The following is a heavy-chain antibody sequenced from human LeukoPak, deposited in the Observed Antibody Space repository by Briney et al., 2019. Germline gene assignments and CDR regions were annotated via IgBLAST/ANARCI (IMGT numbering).Heavy chain of an antibody. D-gene: IGHD1-1*01. CDR1: GYSFTSYW. J-gene: IGHJ4*02. Sequence: GESPKISCKGSGYSFTSYWIGWVRQMPGKGLEWMGIIYPGDSDIRYSPSFQGQVTISADKSISTAYLQWSSLKASDTAMYYCARLGWNGEVGTPPYFDYWGQGTLVTVSS. CDR3: ARLGWNGEVGTPPYFDY. CDR2: IYPGDSDI. V-gene: IGHV5-51*01.